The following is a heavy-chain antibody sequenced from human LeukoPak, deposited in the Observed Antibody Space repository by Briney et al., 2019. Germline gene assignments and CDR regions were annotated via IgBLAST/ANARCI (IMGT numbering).Heavy chain of an antibody. V-gene: IGHV1-69*06. CDR3: AKDAGSYEGDY. Sequence: SVTVSCKASGGTFSSYAISWVRQAPGQGLEWMGRIIPIFGTANYAQKFQGRVTITADKSTSTAYMELSSLRSEDTAVYYCAKDAGSYEGDYWGQGTVATVSS. D-gene: IGHD1-26*01. J-gene: IGHJ4*02. CDR1: GGTFSSYA. CDR2: IIPIFGTA.